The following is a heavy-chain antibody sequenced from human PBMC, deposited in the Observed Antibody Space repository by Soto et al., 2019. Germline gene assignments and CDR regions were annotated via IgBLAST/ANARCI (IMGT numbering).Heavy chain of an antibody. Sequence: PGGSLRLSCAASGFTFSSYGMHWVRQAPGKGLEWVATIGFAGNNKYYADSVKGRFTISRDNSKNTLYLHINSLKVDDTAMYYSARANSTGWHYFDYWGPGTLVTVSS. J-gene: IGHJ4*02. V-gene: IGHV3-33*08. CDR2: IGFAGNNK. CDR3: ARANSTGWHYFDY. CDR1: GFTFSSYG. D-gene: IGHD6-19*01.